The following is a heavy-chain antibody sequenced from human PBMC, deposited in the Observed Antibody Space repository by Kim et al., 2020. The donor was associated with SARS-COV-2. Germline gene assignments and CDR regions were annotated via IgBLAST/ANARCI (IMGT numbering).Heavy chain of an antibody. CDR2: IYYSGST. V-gene: IGHV4-59*01. CDR1: GGSISSYY. CDR3: AGTGLAAAVDY. D-gene: IGHD6-13*01. Sequence: SETLSLTCTVSGGSISSYYWSWIRQPPGKGLEWIGYIYYSGSTDYNTSRKSRVTIAVDTSKNQFSLKLSSVTAADKAGYYCAGTGLAAAVDYWGQGTLVTAS. J-gene: IGHJ4*02.